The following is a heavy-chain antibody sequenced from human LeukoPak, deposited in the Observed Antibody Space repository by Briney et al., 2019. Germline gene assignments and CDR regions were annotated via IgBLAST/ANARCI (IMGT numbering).Heavy chain of an antibody. CDR2: I. V-gene: IGHV5-51*01. D-gene: IGHD3-22*01. Sequence: GESLKISCKGSGYRFNAYWIAWVRPMSGKGLGWMGIIYSPSFQVQVTISADKSVRTAYLQWSSLKASDTAMYYCARPNITSYYDSRGYDAFDVWGQGTMVTVSS. J-gene: IGHJ3*01. CDR3: ARPNITSYYDSRGYDAFDV. CDR1: GYRFNAYW.